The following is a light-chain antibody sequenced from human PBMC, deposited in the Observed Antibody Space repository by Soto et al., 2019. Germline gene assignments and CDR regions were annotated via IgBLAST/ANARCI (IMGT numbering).Light chain of an antibody. Sequence: QSVLTQPPSVSGAPGQRVTIACTGNNSNIGTGFDVHWYRHFPGAAPKLLLSGTSHRPSGVPDRFSGSKSGTSASLAITGLQADDEADYYCCSYTVGDTVVFGGGTKLTVL. CDR3: CSYTVGDTVV. CDR2: GTS. V-gene: IGLV1-40*01. CDR1: NSNIGTGFD. J-gene: IGLJ2*01.